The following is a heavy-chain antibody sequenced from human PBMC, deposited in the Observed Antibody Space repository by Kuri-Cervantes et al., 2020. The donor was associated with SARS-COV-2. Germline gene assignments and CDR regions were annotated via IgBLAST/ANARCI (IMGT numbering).Heavy chain of an antibody. J-gene: IGHJ4*02. CDR2: IDAGDT. V-gene: IGHV1-3*01. CDR3: ARGSWQDPLY. D-gene: IGHD2-15*01. Sequence: ASVKVSCKASGYTFSSNASHWVRQAPGQRLEWMGWIDAGDTKYSQKFQGRFTMTRDTSASTAYMELSSLRSEDTAVYYCARGSWQDPLYWGQGTLVTVSS. CDR1: GYTFSSNA.